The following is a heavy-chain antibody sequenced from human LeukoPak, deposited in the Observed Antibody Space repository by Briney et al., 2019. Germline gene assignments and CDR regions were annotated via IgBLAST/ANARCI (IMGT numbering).Heavy chain of an antibody. V-gene: IGHV4-34*01. Sequence: SETLSLTCAVYGGSFSGYYWSWVRRPPGKGLEWIGEINHSGSTNYNPSLKSRVTISVDTCKNQFSLKLSSVTAADTAVYYCARGPRGYSYGYFDYWGQGTLVTVSS. D-gene: IGHD5-18*01. CDR1: GGSFSGYY. J-gene: IGHJ4*02. CDR3: ARGPRGYSYGYFDY. CDR2: INHSGST.